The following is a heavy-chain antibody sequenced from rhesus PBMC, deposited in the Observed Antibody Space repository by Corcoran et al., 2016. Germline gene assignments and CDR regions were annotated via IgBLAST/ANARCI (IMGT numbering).Heavy chain of an antibody. CDR3: ARLRTGTGYYYGLDS. CDR2: IYGSGSST. Sequence: QVQLQESGPGLVKPLETLSLTCAVSGGSISSNYSSWIRQAPGKGLEWIGYIYGSGSSTNYNPSLKSRVTLSVDTSKNQLSLKLSSVTAADTAVYYCARLRTGTGYYYGLDSWGQGVVVTVSS. V-gene: IGHV4S11*01. J-gene: IGHJ6*01. D-gene: IGHD1-7*02. CDR1: GGSISSNY.